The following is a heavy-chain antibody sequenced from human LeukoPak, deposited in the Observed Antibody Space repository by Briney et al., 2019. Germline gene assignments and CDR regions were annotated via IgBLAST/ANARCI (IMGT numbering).Heavy chain of an antibody. V-gene: IGHV4-61*01. J-gene: IGHJ4*02. CDR1: GGSVSSGNYY. CDR2: IYYSGIT. D-gene: IGHD3-22*01. Sequence: SETLSPTCTVSGGSVSSGNYYWSWIRQPPGKGLEWIGYIYYSGITNYNPSLKSRVTISVDTSKNQFSLKLSSVTAADTAVYYCARGSTPEYYVSSGYYPTHFDYWGQGALVTVSS. CDR3: ARGSTPEYYVSSGYYPTHFDY.